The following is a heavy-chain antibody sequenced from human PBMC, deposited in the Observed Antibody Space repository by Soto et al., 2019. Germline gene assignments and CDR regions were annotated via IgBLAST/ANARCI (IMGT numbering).Heavy chain of an antibody. D-gene: IGHD1-1*01. CDR1: GYTFTSYY. CDR3: ARDAPLKAYNWNDGVIDGMDV. J-gene: IGHJ6*02. Sequence: QVQLVQSGAEVKKPGASVKVSCKASGYTFTSYYMHWVRQAPGQGLEWMGIINPSGGSTSYAQKFQGRVTMTRDTSTSTVYMELSSLRSEDTAVYYCARDAPLKAYNWNDGVIDGMDVWGQGTTVTVSS. V-gene: IGHV1-46*01. CDR2: INPSGGST.